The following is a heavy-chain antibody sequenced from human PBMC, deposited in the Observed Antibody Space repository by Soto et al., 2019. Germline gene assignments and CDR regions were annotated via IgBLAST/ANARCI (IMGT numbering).Heavy chain of an antibody. CDR2: IYPGDSDT. CDR1: GYSFTSYW. J-gene: IGHJ6*02. D-gene: IGHD5-12*01. V-gene: IGHV5-51*01. Sequence: PGESLKISCKGSGYSFTSYWIGWVRQMPGKGLEWMGIIYPGDSDTRYSPSFQGQVTISADKSISTAYVQWSSLKASDTAMFFCSRPGFGGYRHGLPYYYYGMDVWGQGTTVTVSS. CDR3: SRPGFGGYRHGLPYYYYGMDV.